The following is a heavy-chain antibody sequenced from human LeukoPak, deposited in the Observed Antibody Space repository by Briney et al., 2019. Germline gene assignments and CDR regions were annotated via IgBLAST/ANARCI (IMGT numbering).Heavy chain of an antibody. V-gene: IGHV3-30*14. CDR3: ARESGSYSQYFDY. D-gene: IGHD1-26*01. CDR2: ISYDGSDK. Sequence: GGSLRLSCAASGFTFSSYAMYWVRQAPGKGLEWVAVISYDGSDKFYADSVKGRFTISRDSSKNTLYLQMNSLRAEDTAVYYCARESGSYSQYFDYWGQGTLVTVSS. J-gene: IGHJ4*02. CDR1: GFTFSSYA.